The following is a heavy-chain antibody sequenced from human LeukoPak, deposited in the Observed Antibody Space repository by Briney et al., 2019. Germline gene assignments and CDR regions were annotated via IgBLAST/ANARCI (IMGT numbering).Heavy chain of an antibody. CDR3: ARGGVHYYQFMDV. J-gene: IGHJ6*03. CDR2: IIPKFGTA. V-gene: IGHV1-69*13. CDR1: GGTFSTYA. D-gene: IGHD2-8*01. Sequence: SVKVSCKASGGTFSTYAISWVRQAPGQGLERMGGIIPKFGTANYAQKLQGRVTITADESTSTAHMELSSMTSEDTAVYYCARGGVHYYQFMDVWGTGTTVSVSS.